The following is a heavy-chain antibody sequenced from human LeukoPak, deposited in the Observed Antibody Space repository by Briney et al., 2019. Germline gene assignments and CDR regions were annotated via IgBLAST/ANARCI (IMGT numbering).Heavy chain of an antibody. CDR1: GFTFSSYS. Sequence: GGSLRLSCAASGFTFSSYSMNWVRQAPGKGLEWVSSISSSSSYIYYADSVKGRFTISRDNAKSSLYLQMNSLRAEDTAVYYCARDGSSNLDFDYWGQGTLVTVSS. CDR2: ISSSSSYI. V-gene: IGHV3-21*01. CDR3: ARDGSSNLDFDY. D-gene: IGHD2-2*01. J-gene: IGHJ4*02.